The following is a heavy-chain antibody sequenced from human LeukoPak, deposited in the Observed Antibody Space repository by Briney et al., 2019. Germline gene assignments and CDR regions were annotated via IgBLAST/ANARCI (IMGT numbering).Heavy chain of an antibody. Sequence: ASVKVSCKASGYTFTSYYIHWVRQASGQGLEWMGIINPSGGSTSYAQKFQGRVTMTRDTSTSTVYMELSSLRSEDTAVYYCARGVYDILTGLSFDYWGQGTLVTVSS. CDR2: INPSGGST. V-gene: IGHV1-46*01. CDR1: GYTFTSYY. D-gene: IGHD3-9*01. J-gene: IGHJ4*02. CDR3: ARGVYDILTGLSFDY.